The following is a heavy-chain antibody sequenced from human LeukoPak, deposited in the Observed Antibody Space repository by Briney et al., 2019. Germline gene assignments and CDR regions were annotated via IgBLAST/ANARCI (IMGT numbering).Heavy chain of an antibody. CDR3: VKGKGSVVRGVLYYFDY. V-gene: IGHV3-64D*06. CDR2: XXXXGGST. CDR1: GFTFSSYA. Sequence: GGSLRLSCSASGFTFSSYALHWVRQAPGKGLEYVXAXXXXGGSTYYADSVKGRFTISRDNSKNTLYLQMSSLRTEDTALYYCVKGKGSVVRGVLYYFDYWGQGTLVTVSS. D-gene: IGHD3-10*01. J-gene: IGHJ4*02.